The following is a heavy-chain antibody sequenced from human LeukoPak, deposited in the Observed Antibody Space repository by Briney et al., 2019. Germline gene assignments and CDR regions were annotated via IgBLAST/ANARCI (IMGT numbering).Heavy chain of an antibody. CDR1: GFTFSSYA. Sequence: GGSLRLSCAASGFTFSSYAMSWVRQAPGMGLEWVSAISASGGSTYYADSVKGRFTISRDSSKSTLYLQMNTLRAEDTAVYYCAKRIATAGPYFDYWGRGALVTVSS. J-gene: IGHJ4*02. CDR2: ISASGGST. D-gene: IGHD6-13*01. V-gene: IGHV3-23*01. CDR3: AKRIATAGPYFDY.